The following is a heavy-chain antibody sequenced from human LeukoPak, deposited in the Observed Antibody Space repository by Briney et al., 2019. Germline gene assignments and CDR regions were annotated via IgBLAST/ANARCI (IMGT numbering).Heavy chain of an antibody. V-gene: IGHV3-74*01. D-gene: IGHD2-2*01. CDR1: EFTFSSYW. J-gene: IGHJ3*02. CDR2: NISDGSNT. Sequence: GGSLRLSCAASEFTFSSYWMHWVRHAPGRGLVWVSRNISDGSNTTYADSVKGRFTISRDNAKNTLYLQMNSLRAEDTALYYCARDRQYCSGTRCSSALDIWGQGTMVTVSS. CDR3: ARDRQYCSGTRCSSALDI.